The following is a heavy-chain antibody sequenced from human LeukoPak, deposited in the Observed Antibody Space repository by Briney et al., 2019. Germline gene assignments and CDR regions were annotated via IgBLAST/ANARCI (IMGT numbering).Heavy chain of an antibody. D-gene: IGHD3-22*01. J-gene: IGHJ4*02. V-gene: IGHV3-30*04. Sequence: PGRSLRLSCAASGFTFSSYAMHWVRQAPGKGLEWVAVISYDGSNKYYADSVKGRFTISRDNSKNTLYLQMNSLRAEDTAVYYCARGLLYDSSGYYAGGYYYFDYWGQGTLVTVSS. CDR2: ISYDGSNK. CDR3: ARGLLYDSSGYYAGGYYYFDY. CDR1: GFTFSSYA.